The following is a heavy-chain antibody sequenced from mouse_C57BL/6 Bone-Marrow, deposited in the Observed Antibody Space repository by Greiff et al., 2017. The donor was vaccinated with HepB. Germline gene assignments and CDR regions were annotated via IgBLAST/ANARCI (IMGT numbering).Heavy chain of an antibody. CDR2: ISYDGSN. D-gene: IGHD1-1*01. Sequence: EVKLEESGPGLVKPSPSLSLTCSVSGYSITSCYYWNWIRQLPGNKLEWMGYISYDGSNNYNPSLKNRISITRDTSKNQFFLKLNSVTTEDTATYYCARVYYSSPWFAYWGQGTLVTVSA. CDR1: GYSITSCYY. J-gene: IGHJ3*01. V-gene: IGHV3-6*01. CDR3: ARVYYSSPWFAY.